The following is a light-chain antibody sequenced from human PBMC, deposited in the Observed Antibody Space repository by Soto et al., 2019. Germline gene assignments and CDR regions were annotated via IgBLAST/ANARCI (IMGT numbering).Light chain of an antibody. CDR3: SSYTSSSTYVV. CDR2: DVS. J-gene: IGLJ2*01. Sequence: QSALTQPASVSGSAGQSITISCTGASSDVGGYNYVSWYQQHPGNAPKLMIYDVSNRPSGVSNRFSGSKSGNTASLTISGLQAEDEAYYYCSSYTSSSTYVVFGGGTKLTVL. CDR1: SSDVGGYNY. V-gene: IGLV2-14*01.